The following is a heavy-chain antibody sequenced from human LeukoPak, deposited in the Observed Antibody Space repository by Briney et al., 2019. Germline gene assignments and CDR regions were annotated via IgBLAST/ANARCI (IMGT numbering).Heavy chain of an antibody. CDR3: AKDYCSSTSCFYLDY. CDR1: GFTFSSYG. D-gene: IGHD2-2*01. CDR2: TRYDGSNE. J-gene: IGHJ4*02. Sequence: GGSLRLSCAASGFTFSSYGMHWVRQAPGKGLEWVAFTRYDGSNEYYADSVKGRFTISRDNSKNTLFLQMSSLRAEDTAVYYCAKDYCSSTSCFYLDYWGQGTLVTVSS. V-gene: IGHV3-30*02.